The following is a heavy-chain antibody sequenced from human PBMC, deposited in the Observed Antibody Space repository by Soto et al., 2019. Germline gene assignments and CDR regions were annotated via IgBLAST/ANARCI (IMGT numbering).Heavy chain of an antibody. Sequence: PGGSLRLSCAASGFTFSSYWMSWVRQAPGKGLEWVANIKQDGSEKYYVDSVKGRFTISRDNAKNSLYLQMNSLRAEDTAVYYCARIKGDGTKRGYGMDVWGQGTTVTVSS. CDR3: ARIKGDGTKRGYGMDV. CDR1: GFTFSSYW. V-gene: IGHV3-7*01. J-gene: IGHJ6*02. CDR2: IKQDGSEK. D-gene: IGHD1-7*01.